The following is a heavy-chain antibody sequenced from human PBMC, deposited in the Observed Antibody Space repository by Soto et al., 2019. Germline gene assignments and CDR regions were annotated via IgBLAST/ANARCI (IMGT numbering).Heavy chain of an antibody. CDR1: GGSISSGGYY. D-gene: IGHD6-13*01. CDR3: ARGGIAAAAPPDY. J-gene: IGHJ4*02. CDR2: IYYSGST. V-gene: IGHV4-31*03. Sequence: QVQLQESGPGLVKPSQTLSLTCTVSGGSISSGGYYWSWIRQHPGNGREWIGYIYYSGSTYYNPSLKSRVTISVDTSKTQFSLKLSSVTAADTAVYYCARGGIAAAAPPDYWGQGTLVTVSS.